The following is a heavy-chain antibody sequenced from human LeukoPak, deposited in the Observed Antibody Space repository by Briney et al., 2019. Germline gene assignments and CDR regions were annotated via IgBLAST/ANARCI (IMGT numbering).Heavy chain of an antibody. Sequence: GGSLRLSCAASGSTFSSYSMNWVRQAPGKGLEWVSSISSSSSYIYYADSVKGRFTISRDNAKNSLYLQMNSLRAEDTAVYYCARDRWQLAQDFDYWGQGTLVTVSS. CDR1: GSTFSSYS. D-gene: IGHD6-6*01. J-gene: IGHJ4*02. V-gene: IGHV3-21*01. CDR2: ISSSSSYI. CDR3: ARDRWQLAQDFDY.